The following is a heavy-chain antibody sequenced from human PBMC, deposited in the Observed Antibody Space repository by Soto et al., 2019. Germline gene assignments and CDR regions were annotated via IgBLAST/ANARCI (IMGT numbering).Heavy chain of an antibody. CDR3: AREQEYCSGGSCSLFDY. D-gene: IGHD2-15*01. Sequence: PSETLSLTCAVYGGSFSGYYWSWIRQPPGKGLEWIGEINHSGSTNYNPSLKSRVTISVDTSKNQFSLKLSSVTAADTAVYYCAREQEYCSGGSCSLFDYWGQGTLVTVSS. CDR1: GGSFSGYY. J-gene: IGHJ4*02. CDR2: INHSGST. V-gene: IGHV4-34*01.